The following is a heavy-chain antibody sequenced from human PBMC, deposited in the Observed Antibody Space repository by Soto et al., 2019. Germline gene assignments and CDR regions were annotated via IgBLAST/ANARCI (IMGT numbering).Heavy chain of an antibody. CDR1: GGSINSRGYY. CDR3: ARQSESTGYFYGWFDP. J-gene: IGHJ5*02. D-gene: IGHD3-9*01. V-gene: IGHV4-31*03. CDR2: IYYSGSI. Sequence: QVQLQESGPGLVRPSQTLSLTCTVSGGSINSRGYYWTWIRQHPGKGLEWIGNIYYSGSIHFNPSLQSRLTMVVDTSENQFPLKLTSWTAADTAVYYCARQSESTGYFYGWFDPWGQGTLVTVSS.